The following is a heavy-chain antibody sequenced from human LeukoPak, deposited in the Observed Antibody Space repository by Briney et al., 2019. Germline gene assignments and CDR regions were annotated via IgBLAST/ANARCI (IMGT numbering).Heavy chain of an antibody. V-gene: IGHV3-7*01. J-gene: IGHJ4*02. D-gene: IGHD6-25*01. CDR3: ARGRLLDY. Sequence: PGGSLRLSCGGSGFTFSSYAMSWVRQAPGKGLEWVANIKQDGSEKYYVDSVKGRFTISRDNAKNSLYLQMNSLRAEDTAVYYCARGRLLDYWGQGTLVTVSS. CDR1: GFTFSSYA. CDR2: IKQDGSEK.